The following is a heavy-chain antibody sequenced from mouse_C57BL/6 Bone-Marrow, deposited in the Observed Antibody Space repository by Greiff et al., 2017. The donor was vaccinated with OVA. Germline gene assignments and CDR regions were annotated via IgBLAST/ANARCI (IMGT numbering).Heavy chain of an antibody. J-gene: IGHJ2*01. CDR1: GFNIKDDY. D-gene: IGHD6-5*01. V-gene: IGHV14-4*01. CDR3: TSYCNFDY. Sequence: QQSGAELVRPGASVKLSCTASGFNIKDDYMHWVKQRPEQGLEWIGWIDPENGDTEYASKFQGKATITADTSSNTAYLQLSSLTSEDTAVYYCTSYCNFDYWGKGTTLTVSS. CDR2: IDPENGDT.